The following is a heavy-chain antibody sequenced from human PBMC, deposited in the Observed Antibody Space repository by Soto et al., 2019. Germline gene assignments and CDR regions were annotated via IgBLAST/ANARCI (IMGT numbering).Heavy chain of an antibody. Sequence: EVQLVESGGGLVQPGRSLTLSCVASGFSFDDFAMHWVRQAPGKGLEWVSSISWNSGRIGYAASVKGRFTISRDNAETSLYLQMNSLRVEDTALYYCAKDMDTAMSMGYGMDVWGQGTTVTVAS. CDR2: ISWNSGRI. CDR1: GFSFDDFA. V-gene: IGHV3-9*01. CDR3: AKDMDTAMSMGYGMDV. D-gene: IGHD5-18*01. J-gene: IGHJ6*02.